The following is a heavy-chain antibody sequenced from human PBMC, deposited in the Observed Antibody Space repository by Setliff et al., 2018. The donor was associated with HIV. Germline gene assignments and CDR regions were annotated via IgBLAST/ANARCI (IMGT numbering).Heavy chain of an antibody. V-gene: IGHV4-34*01. D-gene: IGHD6-13*01. CDR1: SESFTNYY. Sequence: PSETLSLTCTVDSESFTNYYWSWIRQPPGKGLEWIGEIDHGGSTRYNPSLKSRITMSVDTSKNQFSLRLSSVTAADTAVYYCARKQQLRWARMASSYYYALDVWGPGTTVTVSS. CDR3: ARKQQLRWARMASSYYYALDV. CDR2: IDHGGST. J-gene: IGHJ6*02.